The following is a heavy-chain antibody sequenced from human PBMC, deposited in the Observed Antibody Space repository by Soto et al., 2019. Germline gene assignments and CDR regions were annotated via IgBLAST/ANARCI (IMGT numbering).Heavy chain of an antibody. CDR1: GYTFTSYY. CDR3: ARGESSSPLSYYYYMDV. Sequence: QVQLVQSGAEVKKPGASVKVSCKSSGYTFTSYYMHWVRQAPGQGLEWMGIINPGGGSTSYAQKFQGRVTMTRDTSTSTVYMELSSLRSEDTAVYYCARGESSSPLSYYYYMDVWGKGTTVTVSS. CDR2: INPGGGST. V-gene: IGHV1-46*03. J-gene: IGHJ6*03. D-gene: IGHD6-6*01.